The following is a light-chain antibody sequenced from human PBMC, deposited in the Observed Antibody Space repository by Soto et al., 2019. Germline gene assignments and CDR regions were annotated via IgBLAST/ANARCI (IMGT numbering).Light chain of an antibody. CDR3: QQYNNWPPWT. Sequence: EIVMTQSPATLSVSPGERATLSCRASQIVSSNLAWYQQKPGQAPRLLIYGASTRATGIPARFSGSGSGKEFTLTISSLQSEDFAVYYCQQYNNWPPWTFGQGTKVDI. CDR1: QIVSSN. CDR2: GAS. V-gene: IGKV3-15*01. J-gene: IGKJ1*01.